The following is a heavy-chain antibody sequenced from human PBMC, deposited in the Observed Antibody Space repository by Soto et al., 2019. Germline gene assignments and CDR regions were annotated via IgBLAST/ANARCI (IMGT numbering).Heavy chain of an antibody. Sequence: ASVKVSCKASGYTFTNYGVTWVRQAPGQGLEWMGWISAYTDNTNYAQKLQGRVTMTTDTSTSTAYMELRSLRSDDTAVYYCARDSPVAGSPFFDYWGQGTLVTVSS. J-gene: IGHJ4*02. CDR1: GYTFTNYG. CDR2: ISAYTDNT. D-gene: IGHD6-19*01. V-gene: IGHV1-18*01. CDR3: ARDSPVAGSPFFDY.